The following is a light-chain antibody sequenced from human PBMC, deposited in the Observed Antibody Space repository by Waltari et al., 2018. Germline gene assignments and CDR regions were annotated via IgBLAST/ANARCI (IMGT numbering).Light chain of an antibody. Sequence: QSVLTQPPSASGTPGQRVTISCSGSRPNIGSNSVYWYQQLPGTAPKLLIYRNNQRPSGVPDRFSGSKSGTSASLAISGLRSEDEADYYCAAWDDSLSGPGVFGGGTKLTVL. CDR1: RPNIGSNS. V-gene: IGLV1-47*01. CDR3: AAWDDSLSGPGV. CDR2: RNN. J-gene: IGLJ3*02.